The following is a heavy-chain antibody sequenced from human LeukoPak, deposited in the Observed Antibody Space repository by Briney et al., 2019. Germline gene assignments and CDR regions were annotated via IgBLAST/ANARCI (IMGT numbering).Heavy chain of an antibody. Sequence: SETLSLTCVFSGASITGYYATWVRQPPGKGLEYIGYIYYSGGTNYNPSLKSRVTLSVDTSRNQFSLKLSAVTASAEDSYYYARSADDNSYYYRFDDLWDRTTLVTVSA. J-gene: IGHJ2*01. CDR3: ARSADDNSYYYRFDDL. V-gene: IGHV4-59*12. CDR2: IYYSGGT. CDR1: GASITGYY. D-gene: IGHD3-22*01.